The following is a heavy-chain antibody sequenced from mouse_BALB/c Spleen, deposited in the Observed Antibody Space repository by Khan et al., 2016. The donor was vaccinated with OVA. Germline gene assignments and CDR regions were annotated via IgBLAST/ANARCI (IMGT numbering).Heavy chain of an antibody. D-gene: IGHD3-2*02. Sequence: QVQLKESGAELVRPGTSVKLSCKTSGYTFTTYWIHWVKQRSGQGLEWIARIYPGTDNAYYNEKLKDRATLTADKSSSTAYMQLSSLKSEDSAVYFCAREEALYYFDYWGQGTTLTVSS. CDR1: GYTFTTYW. CDR2: IYPGTDNA. J-gene: IGHJ2*01. V-gene: IGHV1-76*01. CDR3: AREEALYYFDY.